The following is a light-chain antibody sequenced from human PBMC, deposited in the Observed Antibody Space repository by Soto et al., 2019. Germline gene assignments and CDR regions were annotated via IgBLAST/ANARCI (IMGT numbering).Light chain of an antibody. J-gene: IGKJ1*01. V-gene: IGKV1-5*03. CDR3: QHYNSYSEA. CDR2: KAS. Sequence: DIHMTQSTSTLSGSVGDRVTITCRASQTISSWLAWYQQKPGKAPKLLIYKASTLKSGVPSRFSGSGSGTEFTLTISSLQPDDFATYYCQHYNSYSEAFGQGTKVDI. CDR1: QTISSW.